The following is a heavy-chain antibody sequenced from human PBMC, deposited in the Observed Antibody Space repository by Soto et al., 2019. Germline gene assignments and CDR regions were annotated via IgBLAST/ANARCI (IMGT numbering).Heavy chain of an antibody. J-gene: IGHJ3*02. CDR2: IRSKANSYAT. V-gene: IGHV3-73*02. Sequence: EVQLVESGGGLVQPGGSLKLSCAASGFTFSGSAMHWVRQASGKGLEWVGRIRSKANSYATAYAASVKGRFTISRDDSKNTAYLQMNSLKTEDTAVYYCTRHLEEDYGYYDLAFDIWGQGTMVTVSS. CDR1: GFTFSGSA. CDR3: TRHLEEDYGYYDLAFDI. D-gene: IGHD4-17*01.